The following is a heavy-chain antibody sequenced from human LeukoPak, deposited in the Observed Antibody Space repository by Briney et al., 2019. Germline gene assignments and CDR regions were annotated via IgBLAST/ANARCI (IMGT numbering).Heavy chain of an antibody. CDR1: GFTFSSYA. CDR2: ISGSGGST. J-gene: IGHJ4*02. D-gene: IGHD3-10*01. CDR3: AKVLTMVRGVVDY. Sequence: GSLRLSCAASGFTFSSYAMSWVRPAPGKGLEWVSAISGSGGSTYYADSVKGRFTISRDNSKNTLYLQMISLRAEDTAVYYCAKVLTMVRGVVDYWGQGTLVTVSS. V-gene: IGHV3-23*01.